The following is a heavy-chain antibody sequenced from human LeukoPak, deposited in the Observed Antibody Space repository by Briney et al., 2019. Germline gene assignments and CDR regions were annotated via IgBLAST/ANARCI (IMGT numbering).Heavy chain of an antibody. D-gene: IGHD3-16*01. V-gene: IGHV1-2*02. J-gene: IGHJ4*02. CDR3: ARDTYDYDYGSDYIDYFDS. Sequence: ASVKVSCKASGYTFTGYYMHWVRQAPGQGLEWMGWINPNSGGTNYAQKFQGRVTMTRDTSISTAYMELSRLRSDDTAVYYCARDTYDYDYGSDYIDYFDSWGQGILVTVSS. CDR2: INPNSGGT. CDR1: GYTFTGYY.